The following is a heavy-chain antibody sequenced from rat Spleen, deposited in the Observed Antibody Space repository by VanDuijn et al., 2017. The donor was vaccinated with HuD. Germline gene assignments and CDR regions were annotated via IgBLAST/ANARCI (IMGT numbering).Heavy chain of an antibody. Sequence: QVQLKETGPGLVQPTQTLSITCTVSGFSLNSYYIQWVRQTPGKGLEWMGFIRSGGSTEYNSEFKSRLSISRDTSKNQVFLKMSSLKTEDTATYYCARHVYGSYGWFAYWGQGTLVTVSS. V-gene: IGHV2-65*01. CDR1: GFSLNSYY. CDR3: ARHVYGSYGWFAY. D-gene: IGHD1-3*01. CDR2: IRSGGST. J-gene: IGHJ3*01.